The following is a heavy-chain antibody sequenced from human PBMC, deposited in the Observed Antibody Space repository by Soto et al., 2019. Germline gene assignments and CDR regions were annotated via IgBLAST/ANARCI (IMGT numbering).Heavy chain of an antibody. J-gene: IGHJ6*03. V-gene: IGHV1-18*01. D-gene: IGHD6-19*01. Sequence: QDQLVQSGVEVKKPGASVKVSCKASGYSFTNYGTTWVRQAPGQGFEWMGWISAYNGNTNYAQKFQGRVTLTTDASTSTAYLEWRSLRSDDTAVYYCARDRGVAPPVAGNTHYYYYMDVWGKGTTVTVSS. CDR1: GYSFTNYG. CDR3: ARDRGVAPPVAGNTHYYYYMDV. CDR2: ISAYNGNT.